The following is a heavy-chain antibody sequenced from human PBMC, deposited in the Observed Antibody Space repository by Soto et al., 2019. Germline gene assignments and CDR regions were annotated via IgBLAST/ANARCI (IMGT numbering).Heavy chain of an antibody. D-gene: IGHD7-27*01. J-gene: IGHJ4*02. CDR3: VREETGAGDY. V-gene: IGHV4-59*11. CDR2: VYYSGST. Sequence: PSETLSLTCTVSGGSFSSHYWSWIRQPPGKGLEWIGYVYYSGSTSYNPSLKSRVTISVDASKNQFSLQLRSVTAADTAVYYCVREETGAGDYWGQGTLVTVSS. CDR1: GGSFSSHY.